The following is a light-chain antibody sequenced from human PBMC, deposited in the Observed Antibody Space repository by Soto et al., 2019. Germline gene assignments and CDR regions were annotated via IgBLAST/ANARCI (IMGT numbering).Light chain of an antibody. CDR1: ESISSW. CDR3: QQYKSYSRT. CDR2: KAS. V-gene: IGKV1-5*03. Sequence: DIQMTQSPSTLSASVGDRVTITCRASESISSWLAWYQQKPGKAPKLLIYKASNLESGVPSRFSGSGSGTEFTLTISSLQPDDFATYYCQQYKSYSRTFGQGTKGEIK. J-gene: IGKJ1*01.